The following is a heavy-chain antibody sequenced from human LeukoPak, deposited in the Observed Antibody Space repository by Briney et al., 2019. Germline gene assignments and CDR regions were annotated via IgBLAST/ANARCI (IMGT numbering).Heavy chain of an antibody. CDR1: GVSISSSY. CDR2: IYYSGNT. D-gene: IGHD6-6*01. CDR3: ARDGSGSSADV. J-gene: IGHJ6*04. Sequence: SETLSLTXAVSGVSISSSYWSWIRQPPGKGLEWMGYIYYSGNTNYNPSLKSRVTMSIDTSKNQFSLKLTSVTAADTALYYCARDGSGSSADVWGKGTSVTVSS. V-gene: IGHV4-59*01.